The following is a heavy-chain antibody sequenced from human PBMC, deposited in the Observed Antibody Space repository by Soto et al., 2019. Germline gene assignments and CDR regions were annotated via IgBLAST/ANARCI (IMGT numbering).Heavy chain of an antibody. CDR3: AKSTDTIFGVDPPYYYYYYMDV. J-gene: IGHJ6*03. CDR2: ISGSGGST. D-gene: IGHD3-3*01. CDR1: GFTFSSYA. V-gene: IGHV3-23*01. Sequence: GGSLRLSCAASGFTFSSYAMSWVRQAPGKGLEWVSAISGSGGSTYYADSVKGRFTISRDNSKNTLYLQMNSLRAEDTAVYYGAKSTDTIFGVDPPYYYYYYMDVWGKGTTVTVSS.